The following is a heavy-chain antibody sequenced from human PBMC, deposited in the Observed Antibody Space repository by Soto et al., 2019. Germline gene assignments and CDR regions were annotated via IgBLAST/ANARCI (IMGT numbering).Heavy chain of an antibody. CDR1: GGSFSGYY. V-gene: IGHV4-34*01. CDR2: INHSGST. CDR3: ARGSPQLPKHWFDP. J-gene: IGHJ5*02. Sequence: PSETLSLTCAVYGGSFSGYYWSWIRQPPGKGLEWIGEINHSGSTNYNPALKSRVTISVDTSKNQFSLKLSSVTAADTAVYYCARGSPQLPKHWFDPWGQGTLVTVSS. D-gene: IGHD1-1*01.